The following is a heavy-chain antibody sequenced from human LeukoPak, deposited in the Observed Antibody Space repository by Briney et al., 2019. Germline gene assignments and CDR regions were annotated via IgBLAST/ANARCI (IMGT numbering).Heavy chain of an antibody. Sequence: SVKVSCKASGGTFSSYAISWVRQAPGQGLEWMGRIIPILGIANYAQKFQGRVTITADKSTSTAYMELSSLRSEDTAVYYCARWRYSGSYEGDYWGQGTLVTVSS. CDR2: IIPILGIA. V-gene: IGHV1-69*04. D-gene: IGHD1-26*01. CDR1: GGTFSSYA. CDR3: ARWRYSGSYEGDY. J-gene: IGHJ4*02.